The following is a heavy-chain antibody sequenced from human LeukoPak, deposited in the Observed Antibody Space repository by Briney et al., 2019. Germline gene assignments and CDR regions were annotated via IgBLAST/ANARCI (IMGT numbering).Heavy chain of an antibody. Sequence: PGGSLRLSCAASGFTFSSYSMNWVRQAPGKGLEWVSSISSSSSYIYYADSVKGRFTISRDNAKNSLYLQMNSLRAEDTAVYYCARDGVLFTIFGAEDVWGQGTTVTVSS. J-gene: IGHJ6*02. CDR2: ISSSSSYI. CDR1: GFTFSSYS. D-gene: IGHD3-3*01. CDR3: ARDGVLFTIFGAEDV. V-gene: IGHV3-21*01.